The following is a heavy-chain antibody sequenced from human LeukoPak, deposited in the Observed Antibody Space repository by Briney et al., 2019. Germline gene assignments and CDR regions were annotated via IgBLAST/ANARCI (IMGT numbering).Heavy chain of an antibody. CDR2: ISGSGRTI. CDR1: GFTFRGNA. J-gene: IGHJ2*01. CDR3: ARATTGYAAVWYFDL. V-gene: IGHV3-48*03. Sequence: PGGSLRLSCAASGFTFRGNAMSWVRQAPGKGLEWVSYISGSGRTIKYADSVKGRFTVSRDNAKNSLYLQMNSLRAEDTAIYYCARATTGYAAVWYFDLWGRGTLVTVSS. D-gene: IGHD3-9*01.